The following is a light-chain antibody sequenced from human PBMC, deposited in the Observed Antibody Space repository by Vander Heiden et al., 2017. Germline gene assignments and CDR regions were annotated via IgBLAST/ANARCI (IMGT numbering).Light chain of an antibody. CDR3: QQRSRWPPT. CDR1: QNIDSS. CDR2: DAS. Sequence: EIVLTHSPATLSLSPGERATLSCRASQNIDSSLAWYQHKGGQAPRLLIYDASTRATGTPARFGGSGSGTDFTLTISSLEPEDFAVYYCQQRSRWPPTFGQGTKLDIK. J-gene: IGKJ2*01. V-gene: IGKV3-11*01.